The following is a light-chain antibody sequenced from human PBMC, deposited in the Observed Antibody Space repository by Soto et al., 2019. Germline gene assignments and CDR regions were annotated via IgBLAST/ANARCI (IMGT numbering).Light chain of an antibody. J-gene: IGLJ3*02. CDR1: SSNIGRNT. V-gene: IGLV1-44*01. CDR2: SNN. CDR3: AAWDDSLNGPV. Sequence: QLVLTQPPSASGTPGQRVTISCSGSSSNIGRNTVNWYQQLPGTAPKLLIYSNNQRPTGVPDRFSGSKSGTSGSLAISGLQSEDEADYYCAAWDDSLNGPVFGGGTKLTVL.